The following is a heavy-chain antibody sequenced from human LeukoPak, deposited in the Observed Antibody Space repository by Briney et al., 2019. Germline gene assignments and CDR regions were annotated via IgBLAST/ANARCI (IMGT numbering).Heavy chain of an antibody. Sequence: SETLSLTCAVYGGSFNLYYWSWIRQPPGKGLEWIGEINHSGSTNYNPSLKSRVTISLDTSKNQFSLKLSSVTAADTAVYYCARHRGSSGWYYWFDPWGQGTLVTVSS. CDR2: INHSGST. D-gene: IGHD6-19*01. J-gene: IGHJ5*02. CDR1: GGSFNLYY. V-gene: IGHV4-34*01. CDR3: ARHRGSSGWYYWFDP.